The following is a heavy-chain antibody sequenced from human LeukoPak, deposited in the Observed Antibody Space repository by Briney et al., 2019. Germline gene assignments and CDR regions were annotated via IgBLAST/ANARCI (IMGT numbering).Heavy chain of an antibody. J-gene: IGHJ4*02. Sequence: GGSLRLSCAASGFTFSNAWMSWVRQAPGKGLEWVGRIKSKTDGGITDYAAPVKSRFTISRDDSKNTLYLQMNSLKTEDTAVYYCTTEGPPTYYYDSSGHEGFDYWGQGTLVTVSS. CDR2: IKSKTDGGIT. V-gene: IGHV3-15*01. D-gene: IGHD3-22*01. CDR1: GFTFSNAW. CDR3: TTEGPPTYYYDSSGHEGFDY.